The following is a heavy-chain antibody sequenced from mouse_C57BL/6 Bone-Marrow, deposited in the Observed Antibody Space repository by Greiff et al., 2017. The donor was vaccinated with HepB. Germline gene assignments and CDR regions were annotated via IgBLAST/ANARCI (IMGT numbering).Heavy chain of an antibody. Sequence: VQLQQSGPELVKPGASVKISCKASGYAFSSSWMNWVKQRPGKGLEWIGRIYPGVGDTNYNGKFKGKATLTADKSSSTAYMQLSSLTSEDSAVYFCAPYPGFAYWGQGTLVTVSA. CDR1: GYAFSSSW. V-gene: IGHV1-82*01. D-gene: IGHD2-10*01. CDR2: IYPGVGDT. J-gene: IGHJ3*01. CDR3: APYPGFAY.